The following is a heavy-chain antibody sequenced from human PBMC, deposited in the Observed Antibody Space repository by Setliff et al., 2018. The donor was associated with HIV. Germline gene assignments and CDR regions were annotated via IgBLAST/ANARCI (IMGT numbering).Heavy chain of an antibody. D-gene: IGHD3-3*01. CDR1: GGSFSGYY. J-gene: IGHJ4*02. Sequence: ETLSLTCAVYGGSFSGYYWSWIRQPPGKGLEWIGEINHSGSTNYNPSLKSRVTISVDTSKNQFSLKLSSVTAADTAVYYCARAAAEGVVIIHYFDYWGQGTLVTVS. CDR3: ARAAAEGVVIIHYFDY. V-gene: IGHV4-34*01. CDR2: INHSGST.